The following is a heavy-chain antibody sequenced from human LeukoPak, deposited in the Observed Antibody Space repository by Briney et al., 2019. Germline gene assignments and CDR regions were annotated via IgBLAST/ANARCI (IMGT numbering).Heavy chain of an antibody. D-gene: IGHD2-15*01. J-gene: IGHJ4*02. Sequence: SVTVSCKASGGTFSSYAISWVRQAPGQGLEWMGRIIPILGIANYAQKFQGRVTITADKSTSTAYMELSSLRSEDTAVYYCARDIGHCRGGSCYWLSFDYWGQGTLVTVSS. CDR2: IIPILGIA. CDR1: GGTFSSYA. CDR3: ARDIGHCRGGSCYWLSFDY. V-gene: IGHV1-69*04.